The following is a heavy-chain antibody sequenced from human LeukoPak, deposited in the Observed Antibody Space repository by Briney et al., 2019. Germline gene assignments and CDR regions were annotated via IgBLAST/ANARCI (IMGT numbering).Heavy chain of an antibody. CDR3: ARDLYYDSSGYYLH. J-gene: IGHJ4*02. CDR2: INHSVST. Sequence: SETLSLTCAVWGGSFSGYYGSCIPHPPGKAREWIGEINHSVSTNYNPCRKSRVTISVDTSKKQFSLKLSSVTAADTAVYYCARDLYYDSSGYYLHWGQGTLVTVSS. V-gene: IGHV4-34*01. CDR1: GGSFSGYY. D-gene: IGHD3-22*01.